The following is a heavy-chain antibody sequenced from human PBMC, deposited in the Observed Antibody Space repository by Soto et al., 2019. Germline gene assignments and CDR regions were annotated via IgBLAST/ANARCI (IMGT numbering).Heavy chain of an antibody. V-gene: IGHV3-23*01. D-gene: IGHD6-19*01. J-gene: IGHJ4*02. CDR3: ARVLYNSGWFLFDS. CDR2: ISTSGDVT. CDR1: GFTFSSHV. Sequence: GGSLILSCAASGFTFSSHVMNWVRQAPGKGLEWVSLISTSGDVTDYSGSVKGRFAISRDNSKNTLYLQMNSLRADDTAVYYCARVLYNSGWFLFDSWGQGTLVTVSS.